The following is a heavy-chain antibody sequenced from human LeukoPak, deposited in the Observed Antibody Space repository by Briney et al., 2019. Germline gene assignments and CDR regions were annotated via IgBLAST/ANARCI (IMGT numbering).Heavy chain of an antibody. J-gene: IGHJ3*02. V-gene: IGHV4-39*07. Sequence: PSDTLSLTCTVSGDSINNNVYYWGWIRQPPGKGLEWIAIMSYSGTTYYNPSLKTRATISIDTSKNKFSLKVNSVTAAGTAMYYCARDRGLWLGEARDAFDIWGQGTMVTVFS. CDR2: MSYSGTT. CDR1: GDSINNNVYY. CDR3: ARDRGLWLGEARDAFDI. D-gene: IGHD3-10*01.